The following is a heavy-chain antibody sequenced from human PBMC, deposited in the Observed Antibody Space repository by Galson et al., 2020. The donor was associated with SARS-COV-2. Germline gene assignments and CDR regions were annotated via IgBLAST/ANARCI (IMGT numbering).Heavy chain of an antibody. J-gene: IGHJ2*01. CDR2: IYHSGAT. V-gene: IGHV4-30-2*01. Sequence: SETLSLTCAVSGGSISSGGYSWTWIRQPPGTGLEWTGYIYHSGATSYNPSPKSRLTISVDRSKNHLSLELRSVTAADTAVYYCARRYTYGLSPYWYFDLWGRGTLVTVSS. CDR3: ARRYTYGLSPYWYFDL. CDR1: GGSISSGGYS. D-gene: IGHD5-18*01.